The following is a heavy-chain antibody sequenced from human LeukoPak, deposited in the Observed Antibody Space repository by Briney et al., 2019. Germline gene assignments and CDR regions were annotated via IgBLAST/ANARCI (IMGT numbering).Heavy chain of an antibody. Sequence: GGSLRLSCAASGFTFTNSWMAWVRQAPGKGLEWVALISHDGSNKYNADSVKGRFTVSRDNSKNTVYLQMNSLRPEDTAVYYCAKDQGYDDSSGYQYYFDYWGQGTLVTVSS. CDR1: GFTFTNSW. D-gene: IGHD3-22*01. CDR3: AKDQGYDDSSGYQYYFDY. CDR2: ISHDGSNK. J-gene: IGHJ4*02. V-gene: IGHV3-30*18.